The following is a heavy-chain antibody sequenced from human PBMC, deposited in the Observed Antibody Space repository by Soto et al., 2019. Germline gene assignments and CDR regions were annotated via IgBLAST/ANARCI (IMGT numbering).Heavy chain of an antibody. CDR2: IIPIFGTA. J-gene: IGHJ6*02. CDR3: ARDSPAPPTTVTTESYSYYGMDV. CDR1: GGTFSSYA. D-gene: IGHD4-17*01. Sequence: QVQLVQSGAEVKKPGSSVKVSCKASGGTFSSYAISWVRQAPGQGLEWMGGIIPIFGTANYAQKFQGRVTITADESTSTAYMELSSLRSEDTAVYYCARDSPAPPTTVTTESYSYYGMDVWGQGTTVTVSS. V-gene: IGHV1-69*01.